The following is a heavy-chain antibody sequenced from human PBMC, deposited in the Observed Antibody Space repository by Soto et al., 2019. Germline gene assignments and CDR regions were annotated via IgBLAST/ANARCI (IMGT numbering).Heavy chain of an antibody. Sequence: SETLSLTCTVSGGSISSAGYHWSWIRQHPGKGLEWIGYIYYSGGTYYNPSLKSRVTIAVDTVWNQFSLKVVSVTAADTAVYYCARVVPIRSSAGTWFDPWGQGTLVTVSS. CDR1: GGSISSAGYH. D-gene: IGHD3-10*01. CDR2: IYYSGGT. CDR3: ARVVPIRSSAGTWFDP. J-gene: IGHJ5*02. V-gene: IGHV4-31*03.